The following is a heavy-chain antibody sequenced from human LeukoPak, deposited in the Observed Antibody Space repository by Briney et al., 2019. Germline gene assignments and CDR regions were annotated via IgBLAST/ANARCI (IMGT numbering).Heavy chain of an antibody. V-gene: IGHV3-23*01. Sequence: GGSLRLSCSASGFAFSGFAMGWVRQAPGKGLEWVSSISGSGGNTYYADSVKGRSTISRDNSKNTLYLQMNSLRAEDTAVYYCAKDSLADIDYWGQGTLVTVSS. CDR1: GFAFSGFA. CDR2: ISGSGGNT. D-gene: IGHD3-16*01. J-gene: IGHJ4*02. CDR3: AKDSLADIDY.